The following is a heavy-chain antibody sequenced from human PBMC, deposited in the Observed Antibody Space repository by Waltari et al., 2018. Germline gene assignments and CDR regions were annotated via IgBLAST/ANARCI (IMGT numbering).Heavy chain of an antibody. Sequence: QVQLQESGPGLVKPSENLALTCTVYGGPISSYYWSWIRQPPGNELAWIGYIYCSGSTNYNPSLKSRVTISVDTSKNQFSLKLSSVTAADTAVYYCARDRRPPYSSSWYWFDPWGQGTLVTVSS. V-gene: IGHV4-59*01. D-gene: IGHD6-13*01. CDR1: GGPISSYY. CDR3: ARDRRPPYSSSWYWFDP. CDR2: IYCSGST. J-gene: IGHJ5*02.